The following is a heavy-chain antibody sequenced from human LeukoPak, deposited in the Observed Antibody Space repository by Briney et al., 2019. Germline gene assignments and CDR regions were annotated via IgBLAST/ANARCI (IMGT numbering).Heavy chain of an antibody. V-gene: IGHV3-23*01. CDR1: GFTFSSYA. D-gene: IGHD6-13*01. CDR3: AKEFPSSSRYDYYYGMDV. CDR2: ISGSGDST. J-gene: IGHJ6*02. Sequence: GGSLRLSCAASGFTFSSYAMIWVRQAPGKGLEWVSGISGSGDSTYYADSVKGRFTISRDNSKNTLYLQMNSLRAEDTAVYYCAKEFPSSSRYDYYYGMDVWGQGTTVTVSS.